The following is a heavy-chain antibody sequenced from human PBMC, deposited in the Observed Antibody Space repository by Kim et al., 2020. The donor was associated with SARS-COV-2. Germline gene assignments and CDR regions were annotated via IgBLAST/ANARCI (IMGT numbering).Heavy chain of an antibody. CDR3: AKTSRGGITMIVVVINADFDY. CDR1: GFTFSSYA. D-gene: IGHD3-22*01. J-gene: IGHJ4*02. Sequence: GGSLRLSCAASGFTFSSYAMSWVRQAPGKGLEWVSAISGSGGSTYYADSVKGRFTISRDNSKNTLYLQMNSLRAEDTAVYYCAKTSRGGITMIVVVINADFDYWGQGTLVTVSS. CDR2: ISGSGGST. V-gene: IGHV3-23*01.